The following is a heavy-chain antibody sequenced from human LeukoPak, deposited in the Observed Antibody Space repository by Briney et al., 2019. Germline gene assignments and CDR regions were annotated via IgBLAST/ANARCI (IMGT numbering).Heavy chain of an antibody. Sequence: SETLSLTCAVYGGSFSGYYWSWIRQPPGKGLEWIGEINHSGSTNYNPSLKSRVTISVDTSKNQFSLKLSSVTAADTAVYYCARHRRGIRYHREMDWFDPWGQGTLVTVSS. D-gene: IGHD3-9*01. J-gene: IGHJ5*02. V-gene: IGHV4-34*01. CDR3: ARHRRGIRYHREMDWFDP. CDR1: GGSFSGYY. CDR2: INHSGST.